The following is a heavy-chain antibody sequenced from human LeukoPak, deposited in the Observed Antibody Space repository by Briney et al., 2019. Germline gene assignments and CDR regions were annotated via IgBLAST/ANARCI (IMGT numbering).Heavy chain of an antibody. V-gene: IGHV4-31*03. CDR1: GGSISSGAYY. CDR3: ARAVSYYYYGMDV. D-gene: IGHD1-14*01. Sequence: PPETLSLTCTVSGGSISSGAYYWSWIRQHPGKGMEWIGYIHYSGSTYYNPSLKSRAAISVDTSKNQFSLKLSPVTAADTAIYYCARAVSYYYYGMDVWGQGTTVTVSS. J-gene: IGHJ6*02. CDR2: IHYSGST.